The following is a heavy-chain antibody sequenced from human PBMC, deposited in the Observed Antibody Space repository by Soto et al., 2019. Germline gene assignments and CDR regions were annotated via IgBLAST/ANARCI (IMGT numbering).Heavy chain of an antibody. CDR2: IKDIPAGGTT. CDR3: TTVESDWHKVG. Sequence: EVQLVESGGGLVKPGGSLRLSCAASGFTFSNAWMNWVRQAPGQGLEWVGRIKDIPAGGTTDYAAPVKGRFTVSRDDLKNTLYLQMDSLKSEDTAVYYCTTVESDWHKVGWGQGTLVTVSS. V-gene: IGHV3-15*01. D-gene: IGHD2-21*02. J-gene: IGHJ4*02. CDR1: GFTFSNAW.